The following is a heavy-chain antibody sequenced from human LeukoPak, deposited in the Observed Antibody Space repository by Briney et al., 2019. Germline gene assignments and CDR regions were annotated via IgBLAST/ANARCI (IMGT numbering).Heavy chain of an antibody. D-gene: IGHD6-13*01. V-gene: IGHV1-2*02. CDR1: GYTFTDNW. Sequence: ASVKVSCKASGYTFTDNWMHWVRQAPGQGLERIGLINTNSGATSNAQSFQGRVTMTRDTSISTAYMELGRLRLDDTAVYYCARGDGTSWHGYWGQGTLVIVSS. J-gene: IGHJ4*02. CDR3: ARGDGTSWHGY. CDR2: INTNSGAT.